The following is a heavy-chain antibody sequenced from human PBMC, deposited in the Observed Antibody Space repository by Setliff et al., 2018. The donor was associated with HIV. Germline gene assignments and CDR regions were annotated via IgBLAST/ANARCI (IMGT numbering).Heavy chain of an antibody. Sequence: GASVKVSCKASGYTFTTYYIHYLRQAPGQGPEWMGIINPSGGSTSYAQKFQGRVTMTRDTSTSTVYMELSSLRSEDTAVYYCARGYDILTGYRNPAFDIWGQGTMVTVSS. CDR2: INPSGGST. V-gene: IGHV1-46*01. J-gene: IGHJ3*02. CDR3: ARGYDILTGYRNPAFDI. D-gene: IGHD3-9*01. CDR1: GYTFTTYY.